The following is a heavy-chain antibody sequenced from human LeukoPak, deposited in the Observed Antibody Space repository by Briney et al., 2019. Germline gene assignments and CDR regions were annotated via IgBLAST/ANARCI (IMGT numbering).Heavy chain of an antibody. CDR1: GGTFSSYA. CDR3: AREEWKNGDYPWP. CDR2: IIPIFGIA. J-gene: IGHJ5*02. Sequence: SVKVSCKASGGTFSSYAISWVQQAPGQGLEWMGRIIPIFGIANYAQKFQGRVTITADKSTSTAYMELSSLRSEDTAVYYCAREEWKNGDYPWPWGQGTLVTVSS. V-gene: IGHV1-69*04. D-gene: IGHD4-17*01.